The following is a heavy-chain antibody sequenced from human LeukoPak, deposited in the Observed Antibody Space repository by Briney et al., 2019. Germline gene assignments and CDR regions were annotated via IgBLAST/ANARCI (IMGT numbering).Heavy chain of an antibody. V-gene: IGHV3-23*01. D-gene: IGHD4-11*01. CDR2: IGGDSGGI. J-gene: IGHJ4*02. CDR3: AKYAPPTTTMTRFFDY. Sequence: PGGSLRLSCAASGFTFSDYAMTWVRQASGKGLEWVSVIGGDSGGIQYADSVKGRFSISRDNSKNTLYLQMNSLRVEDTAVYYCAKYAPPTTTMTRFFDYWGQGALVTVSS. CDR1: GFTFSDYA.